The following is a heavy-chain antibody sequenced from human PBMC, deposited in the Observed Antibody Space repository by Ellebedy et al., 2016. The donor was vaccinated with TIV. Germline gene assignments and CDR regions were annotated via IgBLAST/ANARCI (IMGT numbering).Heavy chain of an antibody. D-gene: IGHD1-7*01. Sequence: MPSETLSLTCTASGGSISSYYRSWIRQPAGKGLEWDGRIYTSGSTNYNPSLKSRVTMSVDTSKNQFSLKLCSVTAAATAVYYCARVHPKLSLDYWGQGTLVTVSS. V-gene: IGHV4-4*07. CDR2: IYTSGST. CDR1: GGSISSYY. CDR3: ARVHPKLSLDY. J-gene: IGHJ4*02.